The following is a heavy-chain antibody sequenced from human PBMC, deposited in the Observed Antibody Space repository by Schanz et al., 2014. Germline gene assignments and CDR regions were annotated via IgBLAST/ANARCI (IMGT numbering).Heavy chain of an antibody. CDR2: IRSKPNNYAT. J-gene: IGHJ4*02. V-gene: IGHV3-73*02. CDR3: AKDLHSNSGNYYSYYFDS. CDR1: GFTFSASA. Sequence: EVQLVESGGGLVQPGGSLKLSCAASGFTFSASAMHWVRQAPGKGLEWVGHIRSKPNNYATEYAASMKGRFTISRDDSKNTTYLQMDSLRPEDTAVYFCAKDLHSNSGNYYSYYFDSWGPGALVTVSS. D-gene: IGHD3-10*01.